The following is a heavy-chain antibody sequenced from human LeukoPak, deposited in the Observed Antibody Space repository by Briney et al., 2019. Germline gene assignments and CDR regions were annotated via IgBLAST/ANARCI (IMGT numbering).Heavy chain of an antibody. D-gene: IGHD6-19*01. CDR1: GFTFSSYS. Sequence: GGSLRLSCAASGFTFSSYSMNWVRQAPGKGLEWVSSISSSSSYIYYADSVKGRFTISRDNAKNSLYLQMNSLRAEDTAVYYCARGIAVAGTEDAFDIWGQGTMVTVSS. J-gene: IGHJ3*02. V-gene: IGHV3-21*01. CDR2: ISSSSSYI. CDR3: ARGIAVAGTEDAFDI.